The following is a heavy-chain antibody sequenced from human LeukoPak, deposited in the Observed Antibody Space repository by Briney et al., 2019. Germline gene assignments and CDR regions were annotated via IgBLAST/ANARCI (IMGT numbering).Heavy chain of an antibody. J-gene: IGHJ6*03. D-gene: IGHD3-9*01. CDR3: ARGGEDYDILTGYYDEYYYYMDV. V-gene: IGHV1-8*01. CDR1: GYTLTSYD. Sequence: ASVKVSCKASGYTLTSYDINWVRQATGQGLEWMGWMNPISGYTGYAQNFQGRVTMTGNTSISTAYMELSSLKSEDAAVYYCARGGEDYDILTGYYDEYYYYMDVWGKGTTVTVSS. CDR2: MNPISGYT.